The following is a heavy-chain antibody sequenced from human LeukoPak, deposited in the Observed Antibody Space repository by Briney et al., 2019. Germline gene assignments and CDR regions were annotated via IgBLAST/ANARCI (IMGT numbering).Heavy chain of an antibody. Sequence: GASVKVSCKASGYTFTGYYMHWVRQAPGQGLEWMGWISVYNGNTNYAQKLQGRVTMTTDTSTSTAYMELRSLRSDDTAVYYCARGESGIHHWGQGTLVTVSS. V-gene: IGHV1-18*04. J-gene: IGHJ1*01. CDR2: ISVYNGNT. CDR3: ARGESGIHH. CDR1: GYTFTGYY.